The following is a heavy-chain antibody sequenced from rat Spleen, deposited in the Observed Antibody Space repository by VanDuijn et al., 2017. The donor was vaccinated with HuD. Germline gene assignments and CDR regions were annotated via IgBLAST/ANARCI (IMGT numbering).Heavy chain of an antibody. Sequence: EVQLVESGGGLVQPGNSLKLSCAASGFTFSDYAMAWVRQSPKKGLEWVATIIYDGSSTYYRDSVKGRFTISRDNARGTLYLQMDSLRSEDTATYYCARHSGGFGALDYWGQGVMVTVSS. CDR1: GFTFSDYA. J-gene: IGHJ2*01. CDR2: IIYDGSST. CDR3: ARHSGGFGALDY. D-gene: IGHD4-3*01. V-gene: IGHV5-17*01.